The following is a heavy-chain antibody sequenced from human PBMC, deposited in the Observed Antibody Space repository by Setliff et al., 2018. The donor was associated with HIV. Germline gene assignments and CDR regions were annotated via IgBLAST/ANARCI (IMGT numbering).Heavy chain of an antibody. Sequence: GESLKISCKGSGYRIYRYYMHWVRQAPGQGLEWMGWINVNSGGTKYAQKFQGRVTMTRDTSISTAYMEVSSLRSDDTAVYYCAREGSPIYYFDYWSQGTLVTVSS. J-gene: IGHJ4*02. V-gene: IGHV1-2*02. CDR3: AREGSPIYYFDY. CDR2: INVNSGGT. D-gene: IGHD3-10*01. CDR1: GYRIYRYY.